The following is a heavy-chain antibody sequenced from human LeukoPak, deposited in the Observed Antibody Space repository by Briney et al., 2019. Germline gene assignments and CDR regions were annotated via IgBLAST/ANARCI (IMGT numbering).Heavy chain of an antibody. CDR2: ISGSGGST. CDR1: GFTFSSHD. Sequence: PGGSLRLSCEASGFTFSSHDMSWVRQAPGKGLEWVSAISGSGGSTYYADSVKGRFTISRDNSKNTLYLQMNSLRAEDTAVYYCAEEITMVRGVKPNWFDPWGQGTLVTVSS. V-gene: IGHV3-23*01. CDR3: AEEITMVRGVKPNWFDP. D-gene: IGHD3-10*01. J-gene: IGHJ5*02.